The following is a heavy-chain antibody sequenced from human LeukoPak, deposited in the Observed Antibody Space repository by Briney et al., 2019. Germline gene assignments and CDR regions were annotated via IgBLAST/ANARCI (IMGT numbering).Heavy chain of an antibody. J-gene: IGHJ4*02. D-gene: IGHD1-1*01. V-gene: IGHV3-30*02. CDR2: IRSDGSDK. CDR3: VKDTPTTGYHLDS. Sequence: GGSLRLSCAASGFTLRGYGMHWVRQAPGKGLEWVAFIRSDGSDKSYVDSVKGRFTISRDNSENKLYLQINSLRVEDTAVYYCVKDTPTTGYHLDSWGQGTLVTVSS. CDR1: GFTLRGYG.